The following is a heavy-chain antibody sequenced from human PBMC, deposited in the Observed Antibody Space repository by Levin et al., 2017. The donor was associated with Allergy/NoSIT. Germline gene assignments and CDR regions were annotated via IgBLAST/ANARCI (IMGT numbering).Heavy chain of an antibody. CDR2: IYDTGNT. CDR3: ARFVWGSYRGFDY. Sequence: LSQTLSLTCTVSGGSISSDNWSWIRQPPGKGLEWIGYIYDTGNTNYNPSLKSRVTLSVDTSKNQFSLKLSSVTPADTAVYYCARFVWGSYRGFDYWGQGTLVTVSS. D-gene: IGHD3-16*02. J-gene: IGHJ4*02. V-gene: IGHV4-59*01. CDR1: GGSISSDN.